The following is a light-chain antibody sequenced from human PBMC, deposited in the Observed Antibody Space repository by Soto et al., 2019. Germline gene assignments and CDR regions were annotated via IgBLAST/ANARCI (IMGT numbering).Light chain of an antibody. J-gene: IGKJ4*01. Sequence: EIVITQSPATLSVSPGERATLSFRASQSLSFNLAWYQQKPGQAPRLLIYGASTRATGIPARFSGSGSGTEFTLTISSLQSEDFAVYYCQQFNNWPLTVGGGTKVDNK. CDR1: QSLSFN. CDR2: GAS. V-gene: IGKV3-15*01. CDR3: QQFNNWPLT.